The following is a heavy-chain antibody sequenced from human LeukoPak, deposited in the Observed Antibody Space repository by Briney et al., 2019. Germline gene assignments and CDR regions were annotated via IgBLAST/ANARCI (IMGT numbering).Heavy chain of an antibody. J-gene: IGHJ6*03. CDR3: ARAGGAAAGTGDYYYYYYMDV. CDR2: INPNSGGT. Sequence: ASVKVSCKASGYTFTGYYMHWVRQAPGQGLEWMGWINPNSGGTNYAQKFQGRVTMTRDTSISTAYMELSRLRSDDTAVYYCARAGGAAAGTGDYYYYYYMDVWGKGTTVTVSS. CDR1: GYTFTGYY. V-gene: IGHV1-2*02. D-gene: IGHD6-13*01.